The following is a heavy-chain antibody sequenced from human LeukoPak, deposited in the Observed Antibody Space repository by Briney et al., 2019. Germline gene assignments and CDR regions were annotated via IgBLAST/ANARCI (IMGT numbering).Heavy chain of an antibody. V-gene: IGHV1-2*02. CDR2: INPNSGGT. D-gene: IGHD2-15*01. Sequence: ASVKVSCKASGYTFTGYYMHWVRQAPGQGLEWMGWINPNSGGTNYAQKFQGRVTMTRDTSISTAYMELSRLRSDDTAVYYCARDVNCSGGSCSSYWGQGTLVTVSS. J-gene: IGHJ4*02. CDR3: ARDVNCSGGSCSSY. CDR1: GYTFTGYY.